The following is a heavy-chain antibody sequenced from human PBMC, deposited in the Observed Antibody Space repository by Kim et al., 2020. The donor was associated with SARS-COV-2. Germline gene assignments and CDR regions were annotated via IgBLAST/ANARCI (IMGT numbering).Heavy chain of an antibody. D-gene: IGHD3-22*01. CDR3: AKYPDSSGYYFVLGGFDY. V-gene: IGHV3-23*01. CDR2: ISGSGGST. Sequence: GGSLRLSCAASGFTFSSYAMSWVRQAPGKGLEWVSAISGSGGSTYYADSVKGRFTISRDNSKNTLYLQMNSLRAEDTAVYYCAKYPDSSGYYFVLGGFDYCGHGTLVAVSS. J-gene: IGHJ4*01. CDR1: GFTFSSYA.